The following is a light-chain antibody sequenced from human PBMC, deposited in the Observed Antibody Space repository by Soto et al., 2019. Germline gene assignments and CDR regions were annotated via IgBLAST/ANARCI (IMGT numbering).Light chain of an antibody. V-gene: IGKV3-15*01. J-gene: IGKJ2*01. Sequence: ELVMTQSPATLSVSPGARATLSCRASQSVSSNLAWYQQKPGQAPRLLINGASTRATGIPARFSGSGSGTEFTLTISSLQSEGFAVYYCQQYNSWPQTFGQGTKLDIK. CDR2: GAS. CDR1: QSVSSN. CDR3: QQYNSWPQT.